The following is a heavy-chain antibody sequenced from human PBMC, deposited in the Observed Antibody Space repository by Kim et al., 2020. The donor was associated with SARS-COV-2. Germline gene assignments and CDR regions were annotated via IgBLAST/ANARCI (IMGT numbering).Heavy chain of an antibody. V-gene: IGHV4-34*01. D-gene: IGHD6-19*01. J-gene: IGHJ4*02. CDR2: ISHSGST. CDR3: ARGRYGSGRDYYFDY. CDR1: VGSFSGYY. Sequence: SGTLSLTCAVYVGSFSGYYWTWIRQPPGRGLEWIGEISHSGSTNYNPSLTSRVTISVDTSKNQFSLKLNSVTAADRGVYFCARGRYGSGRDYYFDYWGRGTLVTVSS.